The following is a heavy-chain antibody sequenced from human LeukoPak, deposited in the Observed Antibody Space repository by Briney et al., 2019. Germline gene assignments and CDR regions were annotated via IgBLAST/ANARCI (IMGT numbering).Heavy chain of an antibody. Sequence: GGSLRLSCAASGFTFSSYGMHWVRQAPGKGLEWVAVIWYDGSNKYYADSMKGRFTISRDNSKNTLYLQMNSLRAEDTAVYYCVRDPIAARPRGMDVWGQGTTVTVSS. V-gene: IGHV3-33*01. CDR2: IWYDGSNK. D-gene: IGHD6-6*01. CDR3: VRDPIAARPRGMDV. CDR1: GFTFSSYG. J-gene: IGHJ6*02.